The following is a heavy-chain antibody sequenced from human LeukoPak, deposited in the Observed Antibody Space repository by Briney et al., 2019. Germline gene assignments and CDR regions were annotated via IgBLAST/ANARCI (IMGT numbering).Heavy chain of an antibody. D-gene: IGHD1-1*01. V-gene: IGHV3-7*01. J-gene: IGHJ4*02. CDR2: IKRDGSEK. Sequence: PGGSLRLSCAASGFTFSSYWMSWVRQAPGKGLEWVANIKRDGSEKYYVDSVKGRFTIPRDNAKNSLYLQMNSLRAEDTAVYHCARGGRGWNDNDFDYWGQGTLVTVSP. CDR3: ARGGRGWNDNDFDY. CDR1: GFTFSSYW.